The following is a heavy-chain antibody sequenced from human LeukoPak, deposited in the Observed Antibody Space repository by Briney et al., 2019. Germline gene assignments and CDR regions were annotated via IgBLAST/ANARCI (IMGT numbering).Heavy chain of an antibody. CDR3: ARESQGYTSGWYNGYFDY. CDR2: TYYMSKWYN. Sequence: SQTLSLTCAISGDSVSSNSAAWNWIRQSPSRGREWLGSTYYMSKWYNDYAISVTSRITINPDTSKNQFSLQLNSVTPEDTAVYYCARESQGYTSGWYNGYFDYWGQGTLVTVSS. V-gene: IGHV6-1*01. D-gene: IGHD6-13*01. J-gene: IGHJ4*02. CDR1: GDSVSSNSAA.